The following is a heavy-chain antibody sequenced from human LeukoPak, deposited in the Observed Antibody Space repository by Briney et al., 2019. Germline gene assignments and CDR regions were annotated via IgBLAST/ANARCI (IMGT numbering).Heavy chain of an antibody. D-gene: IGHD2-2*01. CDR2: IIPIFGTA. CDR1: GYTFTGYY. J-gene: IGHJ6*03. V-gene: IGHV1-69*06. Sequence: SVKVSCKASGYTFTGYYMHWVRQAPGQGLEWMGGIIPIFGTANYAQKFQGRVTITADKSTSTAYMELSSLRSEDTAVYYCARTSGKDIVVVRPHYYYMDVWGKGTTVTVSS. CDR3: ARTSGKDIVVVRPHYYYMDV.